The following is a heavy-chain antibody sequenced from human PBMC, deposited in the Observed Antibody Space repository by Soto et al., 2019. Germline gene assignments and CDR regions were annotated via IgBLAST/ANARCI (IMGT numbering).Heavy chain of an antibody. CDR3: ARDLSTVGLYGMDV. CDR2: ISAYNGNT. V-gene: IGHV1-18*04. Sequence: ASVKVSCKASGYTFTSYGISWVRQAPGQGLEWMGWISAYNGNTNYAQKLQGRVTMTTDTSTSTAYMELRSLRSDDTAVYYCARDLSTVGLYGMDVWGQGTTVTVSS. CDR1: GYTFTSYG. J-gene: IGHJ6*02. D-gene: IGHD1-26*01.